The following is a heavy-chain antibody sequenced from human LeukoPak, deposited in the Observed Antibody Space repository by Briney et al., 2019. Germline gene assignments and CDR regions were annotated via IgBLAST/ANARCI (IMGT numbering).Heavy chain of an antibody. CDR2: INWNGGST. Sequence: PGGSLRLSRAASGSTFDDYGMSWVRQAPGKGLEWVSGINWNGGSTGYADSVKGRFTISRDNAKNSLYLQMNSLRAEDTALYYCARVMWLVNDYWGQGTLVTVSS. D-gene: IGHD6-19*01. J-gene: IGHJ4*02. CDR3: ARVMWLVNDY. CDR1: GSTFDDYG. V-gene: IGHV3-20*04.